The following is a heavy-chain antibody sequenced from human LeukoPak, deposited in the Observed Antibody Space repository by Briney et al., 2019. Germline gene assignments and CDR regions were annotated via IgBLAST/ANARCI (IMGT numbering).Heavy chain of an antibody. D-gene: IGHD6-6*01. CDR2: ISAYNGNT. J-gene: IGHJ4*02. CDR3: ARAPADPSSIAAHLDY. V-gene: IGHV1-18*01. Sequence: GASVKVSCTASGYTFTSYGISWVRQAPGQGLEWMGWISAYNGNTNYAQKLQGRVTMTTDTSTSTAYMELRSLRSDDTAVYYCARAPADPSSIAAHLDYWGQGTLVTVSS. CDR1: GYTFTSYG.